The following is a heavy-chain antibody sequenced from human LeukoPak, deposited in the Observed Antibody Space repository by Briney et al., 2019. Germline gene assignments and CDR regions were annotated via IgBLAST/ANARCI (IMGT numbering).Heavy chain of an antibody. CDR3: ARIIVVVPAAIHWFDP. V-gene: IGHV4-39*01. CDR1: GGSISSSSYY. J-gene: IGHJ5*02. CDR2: IYYSAST. Sequence: SETLSLTCTVSGGSISSSSYYWVWIRQPPGQGLVWIGSIYYSASTYYNPSLKSRVTISGDTSKNQFSLNLSSVTAADAAVYYCARIIVVVPAAIHWFDPWGQGTLVTVSS. D-gene: IGHD2-2*01.